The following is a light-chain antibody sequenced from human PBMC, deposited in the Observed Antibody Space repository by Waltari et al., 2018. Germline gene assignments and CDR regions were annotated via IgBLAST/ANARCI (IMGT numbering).Light chain of an antibody. J-gene: IGKJ5*01. CDR3: QQRSGWPPSIT. CDR2: DAS. V-gene: IGKV3-11*01. CDR1: QSVGNF. Sequence: DIVLTQSPATLSLSPGDRATLSCRASQSVGNFLAWYQHKPGQAPRLLIYDASNRATGIPATFSGSGSGTDFTLTISSLQPEDFALYYCQQRSGWPPSITFGQGTRLEI.